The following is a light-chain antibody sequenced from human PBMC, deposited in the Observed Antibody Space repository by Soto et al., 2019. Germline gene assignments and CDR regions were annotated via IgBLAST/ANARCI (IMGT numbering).Light chain of an antibody. Sequence: DIQMTQSPSTLSASLGDRFAITFRASQTISTWLAWYQHKPGKAPNLLIYDASTLMSGVPSRFSASGSGTEFTLTISSLQPGDFATYYCQQSETYPLTFGQGTRLEI. CDR1: QTISTW. CDR3: QQSETYPLT. V-gene: IGKV1-5*01. J-gene: IGKJ5*01. CDR2: DAS.